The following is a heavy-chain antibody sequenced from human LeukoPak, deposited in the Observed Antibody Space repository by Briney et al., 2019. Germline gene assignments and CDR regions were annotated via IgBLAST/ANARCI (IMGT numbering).Heavy chain of an antibody. D-gene: IGHD6-13*01. J-gene: IGHJ5*02. V-gene: IGHV1-18*01. CDR1: GYSSTNCG. CDR2: IHIYRGNT. Sequence: ASVKVSCKASGYSSTNCGISWVRRAPGQGREWMGWIHIYRGNTNYAQKFQGRVTMTTDTSTSTVYMEVRGLRSDDTAMYYCARDVGITVADSFDPWGQGTLVTVSS. CDR3: ARDVGITVADSFDP.